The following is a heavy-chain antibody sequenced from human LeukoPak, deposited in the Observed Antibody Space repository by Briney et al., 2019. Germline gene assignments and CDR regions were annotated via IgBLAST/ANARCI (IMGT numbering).Heavy chain of an antibody. CDR1: GFTFSDYG. J-gene: IGHJ4*02. CDR3: ARDTYCYDSSGYLFDY. CDR2: IRYNGKNE. Sequence: GGSLRLSCAASGFTFSDYGMHWVRQAPGKGLEWVTFIRYNGKNEYYADSVKGRFTISRDNSKNTLYLQMNSLRAEDTAVYYCARDTYCYDSSGYLFDYWGQGTLVTVSS. V-gene: IGHV3-30*02. D-gene: IGHD3-22*01.